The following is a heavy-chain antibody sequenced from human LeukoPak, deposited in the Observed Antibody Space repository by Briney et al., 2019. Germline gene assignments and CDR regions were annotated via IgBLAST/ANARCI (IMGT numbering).Heavy chain of an antibody. V-gene: IGHV3-30-3*01. Sequence: PGRSLRLSCAASGFTFSSYAMHWVRQAPGKGLEWVAVISYDGSNKYYADSVKGRFTISRDNSKNTLYLQMSSLRAEDTAVYYCARDVYDSSGYYYHDYWGQGTLVTVSS. J-gene: IGHJ4*02. D-gene: IGHD3-22*01. CDR2: ISYDGSNK. CDR1: GFTFSSYA. CDR3: ARDVYDSSGYYYHDY.